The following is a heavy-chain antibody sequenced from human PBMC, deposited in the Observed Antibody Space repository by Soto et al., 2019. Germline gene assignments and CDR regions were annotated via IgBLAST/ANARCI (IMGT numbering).Heavy chain of an antibody. J-gene: IGHJ4*02. V-gene: IGHV3-23*01. CDR3: AKENGGGTSMITSYFDY. Sequence: GGSLRLSCAASGFTFSTYAMSWVRQAPGKGLEWVSASSGSGGSTHYADSVRGRFTISRDNSKNMLYLQMNSLRAEDTDVYYCAKENGGGTSMITSYFDYWGRGTLVTVSS. CDR1: GFTFSTYA. D-gene: IGHD3-22*01. CDR2: SSGSGGST.